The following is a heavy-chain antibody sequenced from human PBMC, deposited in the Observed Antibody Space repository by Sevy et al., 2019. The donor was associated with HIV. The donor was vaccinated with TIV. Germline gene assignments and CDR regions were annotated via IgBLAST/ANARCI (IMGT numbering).Heavy chain of an antibody. V-gene: IGHV4-39*01. D-gene: IGHD6-13*01. CDR2: MSYNGNS. J-gene: IGHJ1*01. CDR1: GGSINNKAYY. CDR3: ARRLAAAGGGNEYFQP. Sequence: SDTLSLTCTVSGGSINNKAYYWAWIRQPPGKGLEWIGSMSYNGNSYYNPSLNCRVTISLDTSKNQFSLRLTFVTAADTAVYYCARRLAAAGGGNEYFQPWGQGTLVTVSS.